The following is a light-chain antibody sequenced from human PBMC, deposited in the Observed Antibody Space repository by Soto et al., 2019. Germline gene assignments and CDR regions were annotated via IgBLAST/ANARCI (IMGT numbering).Light chain of an antibody. Sequence: QSVLTQPPSAAGTPGQRVTISCSGSSSNSGSNTVNWYQQLPGTAPKLLIYSNNQRPSGVPDRFSGSKSGTSASLAISGLQSEDEADYYCAAWDDSLNARVFGGGTQLTVL. CDR3: AAWDDSLNARV. J-gene: IGLJ3*02. CDR1: SSNSGSNT. V-gene: IGLV1-44*01. CDR2: SNN.